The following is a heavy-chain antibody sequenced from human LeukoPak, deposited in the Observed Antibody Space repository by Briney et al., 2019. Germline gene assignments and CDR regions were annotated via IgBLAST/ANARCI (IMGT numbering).Heavy chain of an antibody. CDR2: IYYSGTT. J-gene: IGHJ4*02. Sequence: PSETLSLTCTVSGGLISISTYYWGWIRQPPGKGLEWIGSIYYSGTTHYNPSLKSRVTIAVDTSKNQFSLKLISVTAADTAVYYCARGTRLDGSGSYYFDYWGQGTLVTVSS. CDR3: ARGTRLDGSGSYYFDY. CDR1: GGLISISTYY. V-gene: IGHV4-39*07. D-gene: IGHD3-10*01.